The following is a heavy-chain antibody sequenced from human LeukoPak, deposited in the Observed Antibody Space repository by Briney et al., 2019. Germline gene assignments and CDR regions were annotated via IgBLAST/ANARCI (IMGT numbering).Heavy chain of an antibody. CDR2: INHSGST. D-gene: IGHD1-26*01. CDR3: ARRGRDSGSYYYFDY. V-gene: IGHV4-34*01. J-gene: IGHJ4*02. CDR1: GGSFSGYS. Sequence: SETLSLTCAVYGGSFSGYSWSWIRQPPGKGLEWIGEINHSGSTNYNPSLKSRVTISVDTSKNQFSLKLSSVTAADTAVYYCARRGRDSGSYYYFDYWGQGTLVTVSS.